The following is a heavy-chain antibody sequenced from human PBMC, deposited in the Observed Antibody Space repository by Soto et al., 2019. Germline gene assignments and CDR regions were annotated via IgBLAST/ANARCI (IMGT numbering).Heavy chain of an antibody. V-gene: IGHV3-7*05. CDR3: ARDVSPGSSGLYFDAFDM. J-gene: IGHJ3*02. CDR1: EFAFSSYW. D-gene: IGHD6-25*01. Sequence: EVQLVESGGGLVQPGGSLTLSCAASEFAFSSYWMTWVRQAPGKGLEWVANIRKDGSQRSYLDSVRGRFTISRDNSKNPLYLQMNSLRAADTALYFCARDVSPGSSGLYFDAFDMWGQGTMVTVSS. CDR2: IRKDGSQR.